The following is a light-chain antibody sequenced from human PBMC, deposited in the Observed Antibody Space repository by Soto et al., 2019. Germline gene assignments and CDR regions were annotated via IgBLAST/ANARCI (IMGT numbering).Light chain of an antibody. Sequence: QYTLTGPACVSGSTGQSITISCTGTSSDVGGYNYVSWYQQHPGKAPKLMIYEVSNRPSGVSNRFSGSKSGNTASLTISGLQAEDEADYYCSSYTGTSTPYVFGTGTKVTVL. CDR1: SSDVGGYNY. CDR2: EVS. CDR3: SSYTGTSTPYV. V-gene: IGLV2-14*01. J-gene: IGLJ1*01.